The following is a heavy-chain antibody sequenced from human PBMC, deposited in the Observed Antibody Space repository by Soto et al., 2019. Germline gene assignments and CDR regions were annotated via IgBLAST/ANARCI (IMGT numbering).Heavy chain of an antibody. D-gene: IGHD6-19*01. CDR3: AKDRGWTYYFDY. V-gene: IGHV3-23*01. CDR1: GFPFRNYA. J-gene: IGHJ4*02. CDR2: IDGNGDST. Sequence: GGSLRLSCATSGFPFRNYAMSWVRQTPGKGLEWVSAIDGNGDSTYYADSVKGRFTISRDNSGNTLYLQMDSLRAEDTAVYFCAKDRGWTYYFDYWGQGALVTVSS.